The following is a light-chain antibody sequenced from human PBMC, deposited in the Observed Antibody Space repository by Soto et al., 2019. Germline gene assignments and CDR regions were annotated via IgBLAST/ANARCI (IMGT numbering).Light chain of an antibody. CDR3: QQYNNWPAMYT. CDR2: GPS. V-gene: IGKV3D-15*01. Sequence: EIVLTQSAATLSLSQGERATLSCSASQSVSSSYLAWYQQKPGQAPSLLVYGPSTRATGIPARFSGNGSGTEFTLTITGLQSEDFAVYYCQQYNNWPAMYTFGQGTKVDI. CDR1: QSVSSSY. J-gene: IGKJ2*01.